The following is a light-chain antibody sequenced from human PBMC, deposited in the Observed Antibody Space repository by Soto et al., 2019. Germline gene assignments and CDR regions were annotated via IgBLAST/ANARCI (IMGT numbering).Light chain of an antibody. J-gene: IGKJ4*01. V-gene: IGKV3-15*01. CDR2: GAS. CDR3: QQYNNWPPLLT. Sequence: EIVMTQSPATLSVSPGERATISCRASQSVSSNLAWYQQKPGQAPRLLIYGASTRATGIPARFSGSGSGTEFTLTISSLQSEDFAVYYCQQYNNWPPLLTFGGGTKVDIK. CDR1: QSVSSN.